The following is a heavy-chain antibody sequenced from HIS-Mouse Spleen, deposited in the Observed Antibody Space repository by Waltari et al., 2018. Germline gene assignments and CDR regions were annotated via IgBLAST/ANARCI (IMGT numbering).Heavy chain of an antibody. J-gene: IGHJ4*02. Sequence: EVQLVESGGGLIQPGGSLRLSCAASGFTVSSNYMSCVRQAPGKGLEWITVMYSGGSTYYAESGKGRFTIPRDNSKNTLYLQMNSLRAEDTAVYYCARAYDSSGYYYYWGQGTLVTVSS. CDR1: GFTVSSNY. V-gene: IGHV3-53*01. CDR3: ARAYDSSGYYYY. CDR2: MYSGGST. D-gene: IGHD3-22*01.